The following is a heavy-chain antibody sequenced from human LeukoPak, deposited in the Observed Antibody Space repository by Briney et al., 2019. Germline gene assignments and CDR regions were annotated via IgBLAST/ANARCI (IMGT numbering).Heavy chain of an antibody. D-gene: IGHD5-18*01. CDR3: ASFEGYSYGYHY. J-gene: IGHJ4*02. CDR2: IYYSGST. Sequence: SETLSLTCTVSGGSISSYYWSWIRQPPGKGLEWIGYIYYSGSTNYNPSLKSRVTISVDTSKNQFSLKLSSVTAADTAVYYYASFEGYSYGYHYWGQGTLVTVSS. V-gene: IGHV4-59*01. CDR1: GGSISSYY.